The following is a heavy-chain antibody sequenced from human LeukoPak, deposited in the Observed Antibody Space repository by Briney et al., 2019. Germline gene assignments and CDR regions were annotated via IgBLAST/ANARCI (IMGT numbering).Heavy chain of an antibody. CDR1: GGSFSGYY. V-gene: IGHV4-34*01. CDR2: INHSGST. CDR3: ARGRDGYNRRASYGY. D-gene: IGHD5-24*01. Sequence: PSETLSLTCAVYGGSFSGYYWSWIRQPPGKGLEWIGEINHSGSTNYNPSLKSRVTISVDTSKNQFSLKLSSVTAADTAVYYCARGRDGYNRRASYGYWGQGTLVTVSS. J-gene: IGHJ4*02.